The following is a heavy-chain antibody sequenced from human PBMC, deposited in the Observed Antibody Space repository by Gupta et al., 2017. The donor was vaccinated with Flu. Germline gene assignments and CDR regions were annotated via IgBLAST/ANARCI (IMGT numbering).Heavy chain of an antibody. CDR3: ASMRGSLGGAARNYYYYGMDV. Sequence: QLQLQESGPGLVKPSETLSLTCTVSGGSISSSSYYWGWIRQPPGKGLEWIGSIYYSGRTYYNPSLKSRVTISVDTSKNQFSLKLSSVTAADTAVYYCASMRGSLGGAARNYYYYGMDVWGQGTTGTVSS. D-gene: IGHD6-6*01. CDR2: IYYSGRT. CDR1: GGSISSSSYY. J-gene: IGHJ6*02. V-gene: IGHV4-39*01.